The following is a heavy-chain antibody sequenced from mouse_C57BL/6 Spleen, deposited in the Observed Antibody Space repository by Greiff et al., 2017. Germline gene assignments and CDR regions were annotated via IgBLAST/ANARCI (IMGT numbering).Heavy chain of an antibody. Sequence: VQLQQSGAELVRPGASVKLSCKASGYTFTDYYINWVKQRPGQGLEWIARIYPGSGNTYYNEKFKGKATLTAEKSSSTAYMQLSSLTSEASAVYFCARGDYDGAWFAYWGQGTLVTVSA. CDR2: IYPGSGNT. CDR3: ARGDYDGAWFAY. J-gene: IGHJ3*01. V-gene: IGHV1-76*01. CDR1: GYTFTDYY. D-gene: IGHD2-4*01.